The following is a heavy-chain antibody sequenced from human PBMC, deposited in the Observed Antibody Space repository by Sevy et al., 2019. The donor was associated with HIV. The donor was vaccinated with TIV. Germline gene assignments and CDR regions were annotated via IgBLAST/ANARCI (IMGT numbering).Heavy chain of an antibody. J-gene: IGHJ4*02. CDR3: ARDAMRVIGQLWLNY. CDR1: GFTFSSYA. D-gene: IGHD5-18*01. V-gene: IGHV3-30-3*01. Sequence: GGSLRLSCAASGFTFSSYAMHWVRQAPGKGLEWVAVISYDGSNKYYADSVKGRFTISRDNSKNTLYLQMNSLRPEDTAVYYCARDAMRVIGQLWLNYWGQGTLVTVSS. CDR2: ISYDGSNK.